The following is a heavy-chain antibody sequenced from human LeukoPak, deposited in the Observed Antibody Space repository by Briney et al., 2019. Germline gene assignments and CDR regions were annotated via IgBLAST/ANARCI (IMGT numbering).Heavy chain of an antibody. CDR1: GFNFSSYA. CDR2: ISGSGGST. V-gene: IGHV3-23*01. J-gene: IGHJ4*02. Sequence: GGSLRLSCAASGFNFSSYAMSWVRQAPGKGLEWVSAISGSGGSTYYADSVKGRFTISRDNSKNTLYLQMNSLRAEDTAVYYCAKEDYDYVWGSYRSTIDYWGQGTLVTVSS. D-gene: IGHD3-16*02. CDR3: AKEDYDYVWGSYRSTIDY.